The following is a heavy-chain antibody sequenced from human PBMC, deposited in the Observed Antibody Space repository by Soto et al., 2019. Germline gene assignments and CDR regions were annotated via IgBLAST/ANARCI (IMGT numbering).Heavy chain of an antibody. CDR1: GFTFSSYG. D-gene: IGHD3-10*01. J-gene: IGHJ6*02. CDR3: AKTLSDAYGSGSYYYYYYYYGMDV. V-gene: IGHV3-30*18. Sequence: GGSLRLSCAASGFTFSSYGMHWVRQAPGKGLEWVAVISYDGSNKYYADSVKGRFTISRDNSKNTLYLQMNSLRAEDTAVYYCAKTLSDAYGSGSYYYYYYYYGMDVWGQGTTVTVSS. CDR2: ISYDGSNK.